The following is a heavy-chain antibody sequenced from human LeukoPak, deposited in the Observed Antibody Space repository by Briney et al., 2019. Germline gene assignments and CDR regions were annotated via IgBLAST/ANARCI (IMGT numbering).Heavy chain of an antibody. V-gene: IGHV4-59*12. Sequence: PSETLSLTCTVSGGSISSYYWSWIRQPPGKGLEWIGYIYYSGSTNYNPSLKSRVTISVDTSKNQFSLKLSSVTAADTAVYYCARAYSSSWYSGFYGMDVWGQGTTVTVSS. CDR1: GGSISSYY. CDR3: ARAYSSSWYSGFYGMDV. D-gene: IGHD6-13*01. J-gene: IGHJ6*02. CDR2: IYYSGST.